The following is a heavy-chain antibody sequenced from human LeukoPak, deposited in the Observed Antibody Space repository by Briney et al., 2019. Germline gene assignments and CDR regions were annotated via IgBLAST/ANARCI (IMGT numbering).Heavy chain of an antibody. CDR1: GFTFSSYA. J-gene: IGHJ3*02. CDR2: INKDGREK. CDR3: ASGGGATRSAYAFDM. V-gene: IGHV3-7*01. D-gene: IGHD1-26*01. Sequence: GGSLRLSCTASGFTFSSYAMNWVRQAPGKGREWVANINKDGREKYYVDSVKGRFTISRDNAKNSLYLQMNSLRAEDTAVYYCASGGGATRSAYAFDMWGQGTLVTVSS.